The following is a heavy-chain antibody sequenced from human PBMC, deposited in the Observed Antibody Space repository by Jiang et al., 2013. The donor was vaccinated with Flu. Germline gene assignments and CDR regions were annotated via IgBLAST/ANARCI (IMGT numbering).Heavy chain of an antibody. CDR1: GYTFTSYG. CDR2: ISAYNGNT. D-gene: IGHD3-22*01. Sequence: GAEVKKPGASVKVSCKASGYTFTSYGISWVRQAPGQGLEWMGWISAYNGNTNYAQKLQGRVTMTTDTSTSTAYMELRSLRSDDTAVYYCARPETPYYYDSSGYWGAFDIWGQGTMVTVSS. J-gene: IGHJ3*02. CDR3: ARPETPYYYDSSGYWGAFDI. V-gene: IGHV1-18*01.